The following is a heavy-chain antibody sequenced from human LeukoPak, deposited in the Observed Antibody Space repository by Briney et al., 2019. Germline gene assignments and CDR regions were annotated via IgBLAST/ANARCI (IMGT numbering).Heavy chain of an antibody. V-gene: IGHV3-21*01. D-gene: IGHD6-13*01. Sequence: GGSLRLSCAASGFTFSSYSMNWVRQAPGKGLEWVSSISSSSYIYYADSVKGRFTISRDNAKNSLYLQMNSLRAEDTAVYYCARVGGSSWSSTTFFDYWGQGTLVTVSS. CDR2: ISSSSYI. J-gene: IGHJ4*02. CDR3: ARVGGSSWSSTTFFDY. CDR1: GFTFSSYS.